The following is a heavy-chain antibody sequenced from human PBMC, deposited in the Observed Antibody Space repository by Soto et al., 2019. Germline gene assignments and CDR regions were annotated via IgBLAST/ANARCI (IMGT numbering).Heavy chain of an antibody. CDR1: GYTFTSYD. Sequence: ASVKVSCKASGYTFTSYDINWVRQATGKGLEWMGWMNPNSGNTGYAQKFQGRVTMTRNTSISTAYMELSSLRSEDTAVYYFARVKSYYGSGSYYVPIDYWGQGTLVTVSS. V-gene: IGHV1-8*01. J-gene: IGHJ4*02. D-gene: IGHD3-10*01. CDR2: MNPNSGNT. CDR3: ARVKSYYGSGSYYVPIDY.